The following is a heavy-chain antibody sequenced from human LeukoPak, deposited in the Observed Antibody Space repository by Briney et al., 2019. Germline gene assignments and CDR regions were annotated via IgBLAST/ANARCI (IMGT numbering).Heavy chain of an antibody. CDR1: GFTFSSYA. V-gene: IGHV3-30-3*01. J-gene: IGHJ6*02. Sequence: GGSLRLSCAASGFTFSSYAMHWVRQAPGKGLEWVAVISYDGSNKYYADSVKGRFTISRDNSKNTLYLQMNSLRAEDTAVYYXXXXXXXXXXXXGYYNYYYYGMDVWGQGTTVTVSS. CDR3: XXXXXXXXXXXGYYNYYYYGMDV. CDR2: ISYDGSNK. D-gene: IGHD3-22*01.